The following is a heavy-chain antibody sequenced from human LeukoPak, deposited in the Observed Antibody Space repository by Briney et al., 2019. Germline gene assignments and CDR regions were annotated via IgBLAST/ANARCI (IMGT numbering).Heavy chain of an antibody. J-gene: IGHJ6*03. CDR2: IRYDGSNK. CDR3: AKDGAVAGPYYYHYMDV. CDR1: GFTFSSYG. Sequence: GGSLRLSCAASGFTFSSYGMHWVRQAPGKGLEWVAFIRYDGSNKYYADSVKGRFTISRDNSKNTLYLQMNSLRAEDTAVYYCAKDGAVAGPYYYHYMDVWGKGTTVTISS. V-gene: IGHV3-30*02. D-gene: IGHD6-19*01.